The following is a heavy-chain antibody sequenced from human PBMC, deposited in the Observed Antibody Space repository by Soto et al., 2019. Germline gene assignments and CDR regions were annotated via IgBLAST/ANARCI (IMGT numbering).Heavy chain of an antibody. D-gene: IGHD1-26*01. CDR1: GGSISSGDYY. Sequence: PSETLSLTCTVSGGSISSGDYYWSWIRQPPRKGLEWIGYIYYSGSTYYNPSLKSGVTISVDTSKNQFSLKLSSVTAADTAVYYCARDCLPVELVGATGPARYYYYYGMDVWGQGTTVTVSS. V-gene: IGHV4-30-4*01. J-gene: IGHJ6*02. CDR3: ARDCLPVELVGATGPARYYYYYGMDV. CDR2: IYYSGST.